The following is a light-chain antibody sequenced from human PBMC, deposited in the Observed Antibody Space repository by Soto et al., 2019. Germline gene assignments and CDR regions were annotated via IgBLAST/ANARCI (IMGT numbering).Light chain of an antibody. Sequence: EIVMTQSPATLSVSPGERATPSCRASQSVSSSLAWYQQKPGQAPRLLIYGASIRAPGIPARFSGSGSVTEFTLTISSLQSEDFAVYYCQQYNNWPLTFGQGTRLEIK. J-gene: IGKJ5*01. V-gene: IGKV3-15*01. CDR1: QSVSSS. CDR2: GAS. CDR3: QQYNNWPLT.